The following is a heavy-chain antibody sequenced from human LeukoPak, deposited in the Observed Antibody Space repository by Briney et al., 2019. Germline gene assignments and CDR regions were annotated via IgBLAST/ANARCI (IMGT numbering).Heavy chain of an antibody. V-gene: IGHV3-21*01. CDR2: ISSSSSYI. D-gene: IGHD3-10*01. Sequence: PGGSLRLSCAASGFTFSSYSMNWARQAPGKGLEWVSSISSSSSYIYYADSVKGRFTISRDNAKNSLYLQMNSLRAEDTAVYYCARDGYGSGTNYGMDVWGQGTTVTVSS. CDR3: ARDGYGSGTNYGMDV. J-gene: IGHJ6*02. CDR1: GFTFSSYS.